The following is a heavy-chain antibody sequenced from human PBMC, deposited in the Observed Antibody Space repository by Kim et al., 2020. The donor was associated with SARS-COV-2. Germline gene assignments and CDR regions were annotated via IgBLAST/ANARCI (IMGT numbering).Heavy chain of an antibody. V-gene: IGHV3-21*01. CDR2: ISSSSSYI. Sequence: GGSLRLSCAASGFTFSSYSMNWVRQAPGKGLEWVSSISSSSSYIYYADSVKGRFTISRDNAKNSLYLQMNSLRAEDTAVYYCARDYEKSVTNAFDIWGQGIMVTVSS. CDR3: ARDYEKSVTNAFDI. CDR1: GFTFSSYS. D-gene: IGHD4-4*01. J-gene: IGHJ3*02.